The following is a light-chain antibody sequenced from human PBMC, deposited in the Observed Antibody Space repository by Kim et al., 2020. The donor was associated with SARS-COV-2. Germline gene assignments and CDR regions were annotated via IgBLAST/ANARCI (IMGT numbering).Light chain of an antibody. CDR2: RNY. J-gene: IGLJ2*01. CDR1: SSNIGAGSD. CDR3: QSYGSTLV. Sequence: QSVLTQPPSASGAPGQRVTISCTGSSSNIGAGSDVYWYQQLAGTAPKLLIYRNYIRPSGVPDRFSGTKSGTSATLDITGLQAEDEADYYCQSYGSTLVFGGGTKLTVL. V-gene: IGLV1-40*01.